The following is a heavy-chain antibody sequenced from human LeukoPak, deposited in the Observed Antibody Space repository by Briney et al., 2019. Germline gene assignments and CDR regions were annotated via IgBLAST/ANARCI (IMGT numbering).Heavy chain of an antibody. Sequence: SETLSLTCTVSGGSISSYYWSWIRQPPGKGLEWIGYIYYSGSTNYNPSLKSRVTISVDTSKNQFSLKLSSVTAADTAVYYCARDGRYFDYWGQGTLVTVSS. D-gene: IGHD1-26*01. CDR3: ARDGRYFDY. V-gene: IGHV4-59*12. J-gene: IGHJ4*02. CDR1: GGSISSYY. CDR2: IYYSGST.